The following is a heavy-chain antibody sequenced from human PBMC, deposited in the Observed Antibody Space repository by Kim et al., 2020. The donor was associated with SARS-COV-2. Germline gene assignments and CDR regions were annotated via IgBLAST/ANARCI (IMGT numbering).Heavy chain of an antibody. Sequence: WMGWINTNTGNPTYAQGFTGRFVFSLDTSVSTAYLQISSLKAEDTAVYYCARAVVVPAANYFGVVILSYYYMDVWGKGTTVTVSS. J-gene: IGHJ6*03. CDR3: ARAVVVPAANYFGVVILSYYYMDV. V-gene: IGHV7-4-1*02. CDR2: INTNTGNP. D-gene: IGHD2-2*01.